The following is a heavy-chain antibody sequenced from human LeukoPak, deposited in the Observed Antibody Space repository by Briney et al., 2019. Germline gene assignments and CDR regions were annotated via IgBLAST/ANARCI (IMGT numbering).Heavy chain of an antibody. J-gene: IGHJ4*02. CDR3: ARNALGLSY. Sequence: ASVKVSRKTSGYTFTDHEIYWVRQAPGQGLEWMGWIHPKSGGTKYAQNFQGRVTMTRDTSINTAYMELSRVISDDTAIYYCARNALGLSYWGQGTLVTVSS. V-gene: IGHV1-2*02. D-gene: IGHD2-8*01. CDR2: IHPKSGGT. CDR1: GYTFTDHE.